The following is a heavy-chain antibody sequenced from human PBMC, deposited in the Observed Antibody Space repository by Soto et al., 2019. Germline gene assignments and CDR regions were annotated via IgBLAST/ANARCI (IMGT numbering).Heavy chain of an antibody. D-gene: IGHD3-16*02. J-gene: IGHJ4*02. CDR2: IIPILGIA. CDR1: GGTFSSYT. V-gene: IGHV1-69*08. Sequence: QVQLVQSGAEVKKPGSSVKVSCKASGGTFSSYTISWVRQAPGQGLEWLGRIIPILGIANYEQKFQGRVTITADKSTSTAYMELSSLRSEDTAVYYCARERQDYIWGSYRYHDYWGQGTLVTVSS. CDR3: ARERQDYIWGSYRYHDY.